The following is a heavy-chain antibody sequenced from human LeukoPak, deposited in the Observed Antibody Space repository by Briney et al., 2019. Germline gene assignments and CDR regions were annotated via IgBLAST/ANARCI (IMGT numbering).Heavy chain of an antibody. CDR1: GGSISSSSYY. V-gene: IGHV4-39*01. CDR2: IYYSGST. D-gene: IGHD5-12*01. Sequence: SETLSLTCTVSGGSISSSSYYWGWIRQPPGKGLEWIGSIYYSGSTYYNPSLKSRVTISVDTSKNQFSLKLSSVTAADTAVYYCARHYYSGYDYNYFDYWGQGTLVTVSS. CDR3: ARHYYSGYDYNYFDY. J-gene: IGHJ4*02.